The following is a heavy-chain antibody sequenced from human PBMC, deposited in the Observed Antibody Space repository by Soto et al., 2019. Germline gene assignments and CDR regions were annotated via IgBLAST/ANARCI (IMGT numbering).Heavy chain of an antibody. CDR1: GGSISSGGYY. D-gene: IGHD3-10*01. CDR3: ARAASLAPLLWFGESSLYYYYGMDV. J-gene: IGHJ6*02. Sequence: QVQLQESGPGLVKPSQTLSLTCTVSGGSISSGGYYWSWIRQHPGKGLEWIGYIHYSGSTYYNPSLKSRVTISVDTSKNQFSLKLSSVTAADTAEYYCARAASLAPLLWFGESSLYYYYGMDVWGQGTTVTVSS. V-gene: IGHV4-31*03. CDR2: IHYSGST.